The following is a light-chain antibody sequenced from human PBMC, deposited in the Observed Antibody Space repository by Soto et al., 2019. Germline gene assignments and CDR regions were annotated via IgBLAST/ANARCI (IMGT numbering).Light chain of an antibody. CDR3: QQYGSSPQT. J-gene: IGKJ1*01. V-gene: IGKV3-20*01. CDR1: QSVSNSY. Sequence: EIVLTQSPGTLSLSPGERATLSCRASQSVSNSYLAWYQQKPGQAPRLLIYGASSRDTGIPDRFGGSGSGTDFTLTISRLEPEDFAVYYCQQYGSSPQTFGQGTKVDIK. CDR2: GAS.